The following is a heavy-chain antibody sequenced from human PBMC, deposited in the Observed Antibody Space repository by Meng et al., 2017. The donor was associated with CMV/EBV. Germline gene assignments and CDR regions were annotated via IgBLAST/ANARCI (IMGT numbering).Heavy chain of an antibody. Sequence: GESLKISCAASGFTFSSYSMNWVRQAPGKGLEWVSSISSSSSYIYYADSVKGRFTISRDNAKNSLYLQMNSLRAEDTAVYYCARGGANMVRGLLDWFGPWGQGTLVTVSS. V-gene: IGHV3-21*01. D-gene: IGHD3-10*01. CDR2: ISSSSSYI. J-gene: IGHJ5*02. CDR1: GFTFSSYS. CDR3: ARGGANMVRGLLDWFGP.